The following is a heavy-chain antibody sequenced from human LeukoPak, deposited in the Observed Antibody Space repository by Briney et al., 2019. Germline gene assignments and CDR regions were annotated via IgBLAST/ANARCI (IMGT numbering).Heavy chain of an antibody. CDR2: NSSSGGRT. Sequence: PGGSLRLSCAAPGFTGITYVMSWVSQAPGKGLEWVSANSSSGGRTNYADSVKGRFTISRDNLTNTRYLQMNSLRAEDTAVYYCAKAGVGATVFDYWGQGTLVTVSS. J-gene: IGHJ4*02. D-gene: IGHD1-26*01. CDR1: GFTGITYV. CDR3: AKAGVGATVFDY. V-gene: IGHV3-23*01.